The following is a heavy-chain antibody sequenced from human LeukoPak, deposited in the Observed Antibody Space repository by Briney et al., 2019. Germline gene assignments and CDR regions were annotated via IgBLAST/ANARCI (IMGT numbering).Heavy chain of an antibody. CDR1: GFTFSSYW. CDR3: ARVGGDPRMAY. V-gene: IGHV3-74*01. J-gene: IGHJ4*02. CDR2: INSDGSST. Sequence: GGSLRLSCAASGFTFSSYWMHWVRQAPGKGLVWVSRINSDGSSTSYADSVKGRFTISRDNAKNTLYLQMNSLRAEDTAVYYCARVGGDPRMAYWGQGTLVTVSS. D-gene: IGHD3-16*01.